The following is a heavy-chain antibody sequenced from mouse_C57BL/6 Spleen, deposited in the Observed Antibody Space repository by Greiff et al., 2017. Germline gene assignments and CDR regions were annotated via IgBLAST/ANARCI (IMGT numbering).Heavy chain of an antibody. CDR3: ARQHYYGSRDWYFDV. CDR1: GFTFSDYG. CDR2: ISSGSSTI. D-gene: IGHD1-1*01. V-gene: IGHV5-17*01. Sequence: EVKLMESGGGLVKPGGSLKLSCAASGFTFSDYGMHWVRQAPEKGLEWVAYISSGSSTIYYADTVKGRFTISRDNAKNTLFLQMTSLRSEDTAMYYCARQHYYGSRDWYFDVWGTGTTVTVSS. J-gene: IGHJ1*03.